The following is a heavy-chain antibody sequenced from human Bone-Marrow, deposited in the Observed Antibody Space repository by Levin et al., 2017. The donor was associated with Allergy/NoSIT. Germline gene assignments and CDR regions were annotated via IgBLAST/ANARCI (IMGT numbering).Heavy chain of an antibody. V-gene: IGHV3-7*01. CDR3: ARDFYGSGSYCDY. Sequence: GGSLRLSCAASGFTFSSYWMSWVRQAPGKGLEWVANIKQDGSEKYYVDSVKGRFTISRDNAKNSLYLQMNSLRAEDTAVYYCARDFYGSGSYCDYWGQGTLVTVSS. CDR1: GFTFSSYW. CDR2: IKQDGSEK. J-gene: IGHJ4*02. D-gene: IGHD3-10*01.